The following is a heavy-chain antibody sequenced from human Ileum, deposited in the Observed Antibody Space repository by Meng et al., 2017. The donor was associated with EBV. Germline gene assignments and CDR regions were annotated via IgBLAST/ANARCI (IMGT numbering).Heavy chain of an antibody. J-gene: IGHJ4*02. Sequence: QVQLQQWGAGLLKPSETLSLTCAVYGGSFSNNYWSWIRQPPGKGLEWIGEMSQSGSTNYNPSLKSRVTISVDTSKNQFSLKLNAVTAADTAVYYCARAWGYCSGGSCRTGWGQGTLVTVSS. D-gene: IGHD2-15*01. V-gene: IGHV4-34*01. CDR1: GGSFSNNY. CDR3: ARAWGYCSGGSCRTG. CDR2: MSQSGST.